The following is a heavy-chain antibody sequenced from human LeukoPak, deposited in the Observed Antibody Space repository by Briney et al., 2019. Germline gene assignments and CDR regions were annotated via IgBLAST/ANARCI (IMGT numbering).Heavy chain of an antibody. CDR1: GFNFNNYV. CDR2: IAYDGSRA. CDR3: TRYNNDHFDY. V-gene: IGHV3-33*08. J-gene: IGHJ4*02. D-gene: IGHD1-14*01. Sequence: PGGSLRLSCAASGFNFNNYVLHWVRQAPGKGLEWVAVIAYDGSRAFYADSVKGRFTISRDNSKNTMSVQMDDLRAEDTAVYYCTRYNNDHFDYWGQGTLVTVSS.